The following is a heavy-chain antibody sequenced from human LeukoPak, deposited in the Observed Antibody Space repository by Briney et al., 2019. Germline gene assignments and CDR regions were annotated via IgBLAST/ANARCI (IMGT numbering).Heavy chain of an antibody. CDR3: ARESGLYYDSSGYYHGYFDY. Sequence: GGSLRLSCAASGFTFSSYWMSWVRQAPGKGLEWVANIKQDGSEKYYVDSVKGRFTISRDNAKNSLYLQMNSLRAEDTAVYYCARESGLYYDSSGYYHGYFDYWGQGTLVTVSS. V-gene: IGHV3-7*01. CDR2: IKQDGSEK. CDR1: GFTFSSYW. D-gene: IGHD3-22*01. J-gene: IGHJ4*02.